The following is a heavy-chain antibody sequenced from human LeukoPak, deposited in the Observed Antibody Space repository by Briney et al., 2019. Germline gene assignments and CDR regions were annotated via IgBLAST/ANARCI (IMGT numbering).Heavy chain of an antibody. CDR1: GFTVSSNY. Sequence: PGGSLRLSCAASGFTVSSNYMSWVRQAPGKGLEWVSTISGAGDNTYYADSVKGRFTISRDNSKNTLYLQMNGLRAEDTAIYYCAKDRIPGAGTLLGYWGQGTLVTVSS. CDR2: ISGAGDNT. D-gene: IGHD2-2*01. J-gene: IGHJ4*02. CDR3: AKDRIPGAGTLLGY. V-gene: IGHV3-23*01.